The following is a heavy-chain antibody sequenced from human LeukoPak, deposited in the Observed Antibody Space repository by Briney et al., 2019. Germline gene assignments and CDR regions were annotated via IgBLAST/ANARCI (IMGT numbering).Heavy chain of an antibody. CDR1: GFTVSSNY. V-gene: IGHV3-53*01. D-gene: IGHD3-22*01. CDR2: IYSGSST. Sequence: GVSLRLSCAASGFTVSSNYMIWVRQAPGKGLEWVSLIYSGSSTNYADSVNDLLTISRDNSKTTLYHQMNSLRAEDTAVYYCAGGPRPGSSGYPNLDYWGQGTLVTVSS. CDR3: AGGPRPGSSGYPNLDY. J-gene: IGHJ4*02.